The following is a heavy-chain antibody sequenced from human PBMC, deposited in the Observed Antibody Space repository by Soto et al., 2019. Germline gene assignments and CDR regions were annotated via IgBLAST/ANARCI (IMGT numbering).Heavy chain of an antibody. V-gene: IGHV4-39*07. CDR2: IFYSGST. CDR3: AATQTYYDILTGYSLNFDY. D-gene: IGHD3-9*01. Sequence: SETLSLTCTVSGGSISSSSYKWGWIRQPPGKSLEWIGNIFYSGSTYYNPSLKSRVTISVDTSKNQFSLKLSSVTAADTAVYYCAATQTYYDILTGYSLNFDYWGQGTLVTVSS. J-gene: IGHJ4*02. CDR1: GGSISSSSYK.